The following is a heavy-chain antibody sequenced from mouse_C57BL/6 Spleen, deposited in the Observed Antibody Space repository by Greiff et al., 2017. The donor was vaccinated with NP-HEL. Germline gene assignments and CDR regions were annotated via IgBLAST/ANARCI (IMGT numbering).Heavy chain of an antibody. Sequence: QVHVKQSGPELVKPGASVKISCKASGYAFSSSWMNWVKQRPGKGLEWIGRIYPGDGDTNYNGKFKGKATLTADKSSSTAYMQLSSLTSEDSAVYFCARRGTTVVAKDFDVWGTGTTVTVSS. J-gene: IGHJ1*03. D-gene: IGHD1-1*01. CDR2: IYPGDGDT. CDR1: GYAFSSSW. V-gene: IGHV1-82*01. CDR3: ARRGTTVVAKDFDV.